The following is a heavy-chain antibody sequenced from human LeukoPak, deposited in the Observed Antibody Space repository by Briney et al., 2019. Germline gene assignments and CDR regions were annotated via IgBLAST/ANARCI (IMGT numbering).Heavy chain of an antibody. J-gene: IGHJ5*02. V-gene: IGHV4-34*01. CDR2: INHSGST. Sequence: SETLSLTCTVSDDSISDYYRGWIRQPPGKGLEWIGEINHSGSTNYNPSLKSRVTISVDTSKNQFSLKLSSVTAADTAVYYCARRHDFWSGLGWFDPWGQGTLVTVSS. CDR3: ARRHDFWSGLGWFDP. CDR1: DDSISDYY. D-gene: IGHD3-3*01.